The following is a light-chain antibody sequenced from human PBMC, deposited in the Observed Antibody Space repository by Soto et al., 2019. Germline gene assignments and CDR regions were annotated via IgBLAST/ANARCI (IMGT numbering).Light chain of an antibody. CDR3: QQVNRYPRT. J-gene: IGKJ2*01. V-gene: IGKV1-9*01. CDR2: PAS. Sequence: DIQLTQSPSFLSASVGDRVTITCRASQGISSDLAWYRQKPVKAPEVLIYPASTLQSGVPSRFSGTGSGTEFTLTVSSLQPEDFATYYCQQVNRYPRTFGQGTKLEIK. CDR1: QGISSD.